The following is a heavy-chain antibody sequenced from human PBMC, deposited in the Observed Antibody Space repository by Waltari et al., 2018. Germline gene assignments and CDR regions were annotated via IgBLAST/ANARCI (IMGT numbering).Heavy chain of an antibody. CDR1: GFTFSNYV. CDR2: MSYDGINK. Sequence: QGQLVESGGGVVQPGRSLTLSCTAPGFTFSNYVMHWVRQAPGQGPEWVALMSYDGINKYYADSVRGRFTISRDNSKNTLYLQMNDLRTEDTALYSCARGGSVSVFRYMDVWGKGTTVTVS. J-gene: IGHJ6*03. D-gene: IGHD2-15*01. CDR3: ARGGSVSVFRYMDV. V-gene: IGHV3-30*03.